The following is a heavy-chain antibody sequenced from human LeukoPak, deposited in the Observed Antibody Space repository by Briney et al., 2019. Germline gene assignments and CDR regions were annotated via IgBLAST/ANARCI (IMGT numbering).Heavy chain of an antibody. D-gene: IGHD3-22*01. CDR2: IYYSGST. J-gene: IGHJ4*02. Sequence: KPSETLSLTCTVSGGSISSYYWSWIRQPPGKGLEWIGYIYYSGSTNYNPSLKSRVTISVDTSKNQFSLKLSSVTAADTAVYYCARRPYYYDSSGNDYWGQGTLVTVAS. CDR1: GGSISSYY. V-gene: IGHV4-59*01. CDR3: ARRPYYYDSSGNDY.